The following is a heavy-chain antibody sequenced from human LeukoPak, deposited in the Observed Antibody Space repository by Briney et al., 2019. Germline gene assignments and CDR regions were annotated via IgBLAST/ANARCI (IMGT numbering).Heavy chain of an antibody. V-gene: IGHV4-39*07. CDR2: IYYSGHT. J-gene: IGHJ5*02. D-gene: IGHD2-8*02. Sequence: PSETLSLACTVSDYSIKKSAYYWGWIRQSPVKGLEWIGSIYYSGHTYYNPSFTSRVTISVDTSKNQVSLRLTSVTAADTAVYYCARTVGGSLRLIALGRFDPWGQGTRVIVSS. CDR1: DYSIKKSAYY. CDR3: ARTVGGSLRLIALGRFDP.